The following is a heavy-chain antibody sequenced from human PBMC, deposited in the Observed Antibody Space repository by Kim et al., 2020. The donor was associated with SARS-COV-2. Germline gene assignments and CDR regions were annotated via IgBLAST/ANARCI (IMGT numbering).Heavy chain of an antibody. D-gene: IGHD5-12*01. CDR1: GFTFSSYA. CDR2: ISYDGSNK. V-gene: IGHV3-30*04. J-gene: IGHJ4*02. Sequence: GGSLRLSCAASGFTFSSYAMHWVRQAPGKGLEWVAVISYDGSNKYYADSVKGRFTISRDNSKNTLYLQMNSLRAEDTAVYYCARGNGGYDWWGFDYWGQG. CDR3: ARGNGGYDWWGFDY.